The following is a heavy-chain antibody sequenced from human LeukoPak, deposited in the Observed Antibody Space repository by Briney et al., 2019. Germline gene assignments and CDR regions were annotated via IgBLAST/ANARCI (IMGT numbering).Heavy chain of an antibody. CDR3: ARGHSYYYDSSAYYPDFDY. CDR1: GGSISTYY. Sequence: SETLSLACTVSGGSISTYYWSWIRQPPGKGLEWIGYIYYSGSTNYNPSLKSRVTISEDKSKNQFSLKLSSVTAADTAVYYCARGHSYYYDSSAYYPDFDYWGQGTLVTVSS. D-gene: IGHD3-22*01. J-gene: IGHJ4*02. CDR2: IYYSGST. V-gene: IGHV4-59*01.